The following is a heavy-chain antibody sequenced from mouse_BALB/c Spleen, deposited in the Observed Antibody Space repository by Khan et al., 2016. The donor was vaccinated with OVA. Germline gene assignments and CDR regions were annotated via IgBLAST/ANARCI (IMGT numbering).Heavy chain of an antibody. V-gene: IGHV2-2*02. CDR1: GFSLTDYG. J-gene: IGHJ4*01. CDR2: IWGGGST. CDR3: ARTYFSYGNYGDYYAMDY. D-gene: IGHD2-1*01. Sequence: QMQLEESGPGLVQPSQSLSITCTVSGFSLTDYGLHWVRQSPGKGLEWLGVIWGGGSTDYNAAFISRLSINKDNSKSQVFFRMNSLQANDTAIYYCARTYFSYGNYGDYYAMDYWGQGTSVTVSS.